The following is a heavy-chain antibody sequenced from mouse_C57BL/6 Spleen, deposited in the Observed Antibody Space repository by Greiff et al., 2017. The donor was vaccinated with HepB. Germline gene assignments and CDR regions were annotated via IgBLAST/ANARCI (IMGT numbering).Heavy chain of an antibody. D-gene: IGHD2-4*01. V-gene: IGHV3-6*01. Sequence: DVKLQESGPGLVKPSQSLSLTCSVTGYSITSGYYWNWIRQFPGNKLEWMGYISYDGSNNYNPSLKNRISITRDTSKNQFFLKLNSVTTEDTATYYCAIHYDYDRFAYWGQGTLVTVSA. CDR3: AIHYDYDRFAY. J-gene: IGHJ3*01. CDR1: GYSITSGYY. CDR2: ISYDGSN.